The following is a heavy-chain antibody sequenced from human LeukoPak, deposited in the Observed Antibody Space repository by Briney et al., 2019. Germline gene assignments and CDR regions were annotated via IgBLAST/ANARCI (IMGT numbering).Heavy chain of an antibody. CDR2: IYHSGST. Sequence: SETLSLTCTVSGYSISSGYYWGWIRPPPGKGLEWIGSIYHSGSTYYNPSLKSRVTISVDTSKNQFSLKLSSVTAADTAVYYCARSSGYDPPRFNYWGQGTLVTVSS. V-gene: IGHV4-38-2*02. J-gene: IGHJ4*02. D-gene: IGHD5-12*01. CDR1: GYSISSGYY. CDR3: ARSSGYDPPRFNY.